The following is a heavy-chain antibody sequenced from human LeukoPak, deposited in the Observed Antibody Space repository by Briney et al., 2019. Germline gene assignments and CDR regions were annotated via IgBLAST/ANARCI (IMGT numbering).Heavy chain of an antibody. Sequence: ASVKVSCKASGYTFTSYGFSWVRQAPGQGLEWMGWISAYNGNTNYAQKLQGRVTMTTDTSTSTAYMELRSLRSDDTAVYYCARDPGVVPAGGMDVWGHGTTVTVSS. V-gene: IGHV1-18*01. D-gene: IGHD2-2*01. J-gene: IGHJ6*02. CDR2: ISAYNGNT. CDR3: ARDPGVVPAGGMDV. CDR1: GYTFTSYG.